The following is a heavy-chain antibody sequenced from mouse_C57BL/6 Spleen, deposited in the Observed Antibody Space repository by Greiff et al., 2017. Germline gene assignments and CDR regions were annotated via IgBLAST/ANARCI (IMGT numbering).Heavy chain of an antibody. CDR1: GFTFSDYG. CDR3: AKSSRGYAMDY. CDR2: ISSGSSTI. Sequence: VQLKESGGGLVKPGGSLKLSCAASGFTFSDYGMHWVRQAPEKGLEWVAYISSGSSTIYYADTVKGRFTISRDNAKNTLFLQMTSLRSEDTAMYYCAKSSRGYAMDYWGQGTSVTVSS. V-gene: IGHV5-17*01. D-gene: IGHD1-3*01. J-gene: IGHJ4*01.